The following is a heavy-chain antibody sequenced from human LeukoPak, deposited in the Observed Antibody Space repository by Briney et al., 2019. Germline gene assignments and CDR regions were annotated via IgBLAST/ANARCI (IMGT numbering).Heavy chain of an antibody. CDR3: ASSSSGYNFDY. V-gene: IGHV4-59*01. Sequence: SETLSLTCTVSGGSISSYYWSWIRQPPGKGLEWIGYIYYSGSTYYNPSLKSRVTISVDTSKNQFSLKLSSVTAADTAVYYCASSSSGYNFDYWGQGTLVTVSS. D-gene: IGHD3-22*01. CDR2: IYYSGST. CDR1: GGSISSYY. J-gene: IGHJ4*02.